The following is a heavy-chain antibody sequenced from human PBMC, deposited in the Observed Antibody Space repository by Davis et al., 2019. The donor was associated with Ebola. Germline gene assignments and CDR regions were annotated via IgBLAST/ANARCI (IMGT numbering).Heavy chain of an antibody. J-gene: IGHJ4*02. CDR1: GYTFTSYY. CDR2: INPSGGST. CDR3: ARPAGFQAFEY. V-gene: IGHV1-46*01. Sequence: ASVKVSCKASGYTFTSYYIHWVRQAPGQGLEWMGKINPSGGSTSYAQKFQGRVTMTKDTSTSTFYMELSSLRSEDTAVYYCARPAGFQAFEYWGQGTLVTVSS. D-gene: IGHD6-19*01.